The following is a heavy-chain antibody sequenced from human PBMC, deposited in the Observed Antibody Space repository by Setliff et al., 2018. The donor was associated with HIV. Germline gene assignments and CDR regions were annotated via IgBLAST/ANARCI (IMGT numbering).Heavy chain of an antibody. V-gene: IGHV4-38-2*02. D-gene: IGHD5-12*01. CDR1: GYFISSGYY. CDR3: ARDSRWLQFPYFDS. Sequence: PSETLSLTCGVSGYFISSGYYWAWIRQSPGKGLEWIGTIYHSGSTYYNPSLKSRVTISVDTSKNQFSLKLSSVTAADTAVYYCARDSRWLQFPYFDSWGQGTPVTVSS. J-gene: IGHJ4*01. CDR2: IYHSGST.